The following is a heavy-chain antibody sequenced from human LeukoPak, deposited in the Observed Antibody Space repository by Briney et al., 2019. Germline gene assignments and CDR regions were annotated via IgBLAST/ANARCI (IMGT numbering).Heavy chain of an antibody. CDR1: GASISSGSYY. D-gene: IGHD3-22*01. CDR2: IFASGST. V-gene: IGHV4-61*02. CDR3: ARGPYSYDSSGAFDI. J-gene: IGHJ3*02. Sequence: PSQTLSLTCTVSGASISSGSYYWNWIRQPAGKGLEWIGRIFASGSTNYNPSLKSRVTISVDTSKNQFSLKLSSVTAADTAVYFCARGPYSYDSSGAFDIWGQGTMVTVSS.